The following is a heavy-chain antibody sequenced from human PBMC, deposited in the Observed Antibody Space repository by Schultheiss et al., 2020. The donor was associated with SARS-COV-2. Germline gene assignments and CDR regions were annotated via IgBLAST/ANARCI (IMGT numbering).Heavy chain of an antibody. J-gene: IGHJ4*02. Sequence: GESLKISCAVSGFTVSNDWMSWVRQAPGKGLEWVGRIKSKAYGGTTDYAAPVKGRFTFSRDDSKHTLYLQMQSLKIEDTAVYYCTSDSSYYGDYGVLDYWGQGTLVTVSS. CDR1: GFTVSNDW. CDR2: IKSKAYGGTT. D-gene: IGHD4-17*01. V-gene: IGHV3-15*01. CDR3: TSDSSYYGDYGVLDY.